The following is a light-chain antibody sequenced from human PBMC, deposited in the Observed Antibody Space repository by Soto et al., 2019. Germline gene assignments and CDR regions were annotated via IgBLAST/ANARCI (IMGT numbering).Light chain of an antibody. V-gene: IGKV3-20*01. J-gene: IGKJ2*01. CDR3: QQYNSYSPYT. CDR2: GAS. Sequence: EIVLTQSPGTLSLSPGERASLSCRATQSVTSNHLAWYQQKPGQAPRLLIHGASSRATGIPDRFSGGGSGTDFTLTISRLEPEDFATYYCQQYNSYSPYTFGQGTKLEIK. CDR1: QSVTSNH.